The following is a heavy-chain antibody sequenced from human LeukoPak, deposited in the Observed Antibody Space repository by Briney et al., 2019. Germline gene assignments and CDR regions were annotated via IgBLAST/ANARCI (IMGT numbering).Heavy chain of an antibody. CDR2: ISESGGST. Sequence: GGSLRLSCVVSGFTFSTSAMSWVRQAPGKGLAWVSGISESGGSTYYADSVKGRFTSSRDNSKNTLYLQMNNLRAEDTAAYYCAKGSFWGQGTLVTVSS. CDR1: GFTFSTSA. CDR3: AKGSF. V-gene: IGHV3-23*01. D-gene: IGHD3-10*01. J-gene: IGHJ4*02.